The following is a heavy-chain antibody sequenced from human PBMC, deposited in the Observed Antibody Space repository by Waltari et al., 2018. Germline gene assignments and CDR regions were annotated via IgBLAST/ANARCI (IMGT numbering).Heavy chain of an antibody. CDR1: GYTFSSYS. J-gene: IGHJ4*02. CDR3: ASGLFEGYFDY. Sequence: VQLVQSGAEVKKPGASVKVSCKASGYTFSSYSMNWVRQAPGKGLEWVSYISSSSSTIYYADSVKGRFTISRDNAKNSLYLQMNSLRAEDTAVYYCASGLFEGYFDYWGQGTLVTVSS. V-gene: IGHV3-48*04. CDR2: ISSSSSTI.